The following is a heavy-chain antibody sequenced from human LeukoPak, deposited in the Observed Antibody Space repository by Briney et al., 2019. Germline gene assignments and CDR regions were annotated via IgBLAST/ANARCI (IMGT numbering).Heavy chain of an antibody. V-gene: IGHV5-51*01. Sequence: GESLKISCKGSGYSFTSYWIGWVRQMPGKGLEWMGIIYPGDSDTRYSPSFQGQVTISADRSISTAYLQWSSLKASDTARYYCARGDYGDYRIFYTLFDFWGQGTLVTVSS. CDR2: IYPGDSDT. J-gene: IGHJ4*02. CDR3: ARGDYGDYRIFYTLFDF. D-gene: IGHD4-17*01. CDR1: GYSFTSYW.